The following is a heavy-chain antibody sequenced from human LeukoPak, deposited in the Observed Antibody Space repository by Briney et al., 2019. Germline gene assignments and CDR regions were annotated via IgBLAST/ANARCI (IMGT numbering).Heavy chain of an antibody. V-gene: IGHV4-31*03. J-gene: IGHJ4*02. CDR3: ARWMATITPYFDY. D-gene: IGHD5-24*01. CDR1: GGSISSGGYY. CDR2: IYYSGST. Sequence: SETLSLTCTVSGGSISSGGYYWSWIRQHPGEGLEWIGYIYYSGSTYYNPSLKSRVTISVDTSKNQFSLKLSSVTDADTAVYYCARWMATITPYFDYWGQGTLVTVSS.